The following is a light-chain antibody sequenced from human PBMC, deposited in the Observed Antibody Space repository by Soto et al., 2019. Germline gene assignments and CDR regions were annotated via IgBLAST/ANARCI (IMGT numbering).Light chain of an antibody. CDR2: DVS. V-gene: IGKV3D-20*02. CDR3: QQRSNWLIT. Sequence: EIVLTQSPGTLSLSPGERATLSCRASQSVSSSYLAWYQQKPGQAPRLLIYDVSIRATGVPARFSGSGSGTDFTLTISSLEPEDFAVYYCQQRSNWLITFGQGTRLEIK. CDR1: QSVSSSY. J-gene: IGKJ5*01.